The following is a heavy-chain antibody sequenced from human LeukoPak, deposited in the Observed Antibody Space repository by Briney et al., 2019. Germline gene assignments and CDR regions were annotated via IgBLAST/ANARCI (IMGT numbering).Heavy chain of an antibody. Sequence: GESLKISCKGSGYSFTSYWIGWVRQRPGKGLEWMGIIYPGDSDTRYSPSFQGQVTISADKSISTAYLQWSSLKASDTAMYYCARHETSGHDYGVSPRYYYYCMDVWGKGTTVTVSS. CDR1: GYSFTSYW. V-gene: IGHV5-51*01. CDR3: ARHETSGHDYGVSPRYYYYCMDV. CDR2: IYPGDSDT. J-gene: IGHJ6*03. D-gene: IGHD4-17*01.